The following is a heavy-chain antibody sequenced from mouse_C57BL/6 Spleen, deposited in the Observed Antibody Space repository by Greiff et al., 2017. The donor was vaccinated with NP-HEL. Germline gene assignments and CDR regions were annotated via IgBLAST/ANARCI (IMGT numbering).Heavy chain of an antibody. CDR3: ARRYYYGSSYDAMDY. CDR1: GYTFTSYW. D-gene: IGHD1-1*01. J-gene: IGHJ4*01. Sequence: QVQLQQSGAELVKPGASVKLSCKASGYTFTSYWMQWVKQRPGQGLEWIGEIDPSDSYTNYNQKFKGKATLTVDTSSSTAYMQLSSLTSEDSAVYYCARRYYYGSSYDAMDYWGQGTSVTVSS. V-gene: IGHV1-50*01. CDR2: IDPSDSYT.